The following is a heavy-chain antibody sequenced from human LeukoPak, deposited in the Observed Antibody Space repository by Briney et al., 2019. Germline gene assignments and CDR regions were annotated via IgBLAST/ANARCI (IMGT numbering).Heavy chain of an antibody. J-gene: IGHJ4*02. Sequence: GGSLRLSCAVSGFTFDDYAMHWVRQVPGKGLEWVSGINWNSDSIGYADSVKGRFTTSRDNAKNSLYLQMNSLRAEDTAVYYCAKERQWLVFWYFDYWGQGTLVTVSS. D-gene: IGHD6-19*01. CDR3: AKERQWLVFWYFDY. CDR2: INWNSDSI. V-gene: IGHV3-9*01. CDR1: GFTFDDYA.